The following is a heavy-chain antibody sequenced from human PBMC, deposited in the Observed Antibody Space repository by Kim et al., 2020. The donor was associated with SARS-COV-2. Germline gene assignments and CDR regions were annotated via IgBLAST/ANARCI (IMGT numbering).Heavy chain of an antibody. J-gene: IGHJ6*02. V-gene: IGHV3-30*04. CDR1: GFTFSSYA. CDR3: AREKWFGELFPIGGRYYGMDV. Sequence: GGSLRLSCAASGFTFSSYAMHWVRQAPGKGLEWVAVISYDGSNKYYADSVKGRFTISRDNSKNTLYLQMNSLRAEDTAVYYCAREKWFGELFPIGGRYYGMDVWGQGTMVTVSS. D-gene: IGHD3-10*01. CDR2: ISYDGSNK.